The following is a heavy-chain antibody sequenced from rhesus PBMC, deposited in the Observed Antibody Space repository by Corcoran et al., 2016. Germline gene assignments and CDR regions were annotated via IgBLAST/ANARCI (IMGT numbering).Heavy chain of an antibody. D-gene: IGHD5-12*01. Sequence: QVQLQESGPGLVKPSETLSLTCAVSGGSISSSNWLSWIRQPPGKGLEWICYISGSSGSTYYNPSLKSRVTISTDTSKNQFSLKLSSVTAADTAVYYCARDPWGYSYSLFDYWGQGVLVTVSS. J-gene: IGHJ4*01. V-gene: IGHV4-65*01. CDR3: ARDPWGYSYSLFDY. CDR2: ISGSSGST. CDR1: GGSISSSNW.